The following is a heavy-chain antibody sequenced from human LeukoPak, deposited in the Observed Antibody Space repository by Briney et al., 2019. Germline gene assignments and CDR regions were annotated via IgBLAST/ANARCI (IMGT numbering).Heavy chain of an antibody. D-gene: IGHD2-2*01. CDR3: ATDSGGYCSSTSCYDY. CDR1: GGSISSGSYY. V-gene: IGHV4-61*02. J-gene: IGHJ4*02. CDR2: IYTSGST. Sequence: PSETLSHTCTVSGGSISSGSYYWSWIRQPAGKRLEWIGRIYTSGSTNYNPSLKSRVTISVDTSKNQFSLKLSSVTAADTAVYYCATDSGGYCSSTSCYDYWRQGTLVTVSS.